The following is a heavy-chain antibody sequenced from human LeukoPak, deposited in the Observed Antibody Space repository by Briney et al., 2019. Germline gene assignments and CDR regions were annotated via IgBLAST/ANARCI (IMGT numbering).Heavy chain of an antibody. CDR2: ISSSGSTI. CDR1: GFTFSSYS. CDR3: ARLRGYSYGYADY. D-gene: IGHD5-18*01. J-gene: IGHJ4*02. V-gene: IGHV3-48*04. Sequence: PGGSLRLSCAASGFTFSSYSMNWVRQAPGKGLEWVSYISSSGSTIDYADSVKGRFTISRDNAKNSLYLQMNSLRAEDTAVYYCARLRGYSYGYADYWGQGTLGTGSS.